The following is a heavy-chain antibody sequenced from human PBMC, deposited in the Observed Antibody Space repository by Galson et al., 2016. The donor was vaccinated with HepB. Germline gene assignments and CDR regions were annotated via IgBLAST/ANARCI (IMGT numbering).Heavy chain of an antibody. CDR2: ISSSSSTI. CDR1: GFTFKTYS. V-gene: IGHV3-48*02. CDR3: ARGGLHLRKRWFDP. Sequence: SLRLSCAASGFTFKTYSMNWVRQAPGKGLECVSYISSSSSTIYYADSVKGRFTISRDNAKNSLYLQMNSLRDEDTAVYYCARGGLHLRKRWFDPWGQGTLVTVSS. J-gene: IGHJ5*02. D-gene: IGHD2-21*01.